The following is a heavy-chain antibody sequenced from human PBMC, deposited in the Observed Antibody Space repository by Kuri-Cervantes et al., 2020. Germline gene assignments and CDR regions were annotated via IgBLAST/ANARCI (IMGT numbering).Heavy chain of an antibody. Sequence: ASVKVSCKASGYTFTGYYMHWVRQAPGQGLEWMGWINPNSGGTNYAQKFQGWVTMTRDTSISTAYMELRSLRSDDTAVYYCARVGGRGITMVQGVSQRTYYFDYWGQGTLVTVSS. CDR1: GYTFTGYY. D-gene: IGHD3-10*01. CDR3: ARVGGRGITMVQGVSQRTYYFDY. CDR2: INPNSGGT. J-gene: IGHJ4*02. V-gene: IGHV1-2*04.